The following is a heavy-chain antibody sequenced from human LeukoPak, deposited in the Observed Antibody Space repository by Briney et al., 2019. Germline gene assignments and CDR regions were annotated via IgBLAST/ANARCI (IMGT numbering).Heavy chain of an antibody. CDR3: ARAQGVITASGGDP. CDR2: MNPNSGNT. V-gene: IGHV1-8*01. J-gene: IGHJ5*02. D-gene: IGHD6-6*01. CDR1: GYTFITYE. Sequence: ASVKVSCKASGYTFITYELNWVRQATGQGLEWMGWMNPNSGNTGYAQKFQGRVTMTRNTSISTAYMELSSLRSEDTAVYYCARAQGVITASGGDPWGQGTLVTVSS.